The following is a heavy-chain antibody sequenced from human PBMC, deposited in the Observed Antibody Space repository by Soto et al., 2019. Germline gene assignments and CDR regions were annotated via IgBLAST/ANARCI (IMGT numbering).Heavy chain of an antibody. J-gene: IGHJ4*02. CDR2: ISAYNGNT. CDR1: GYTFTGYG. D-gene: IGHD3-16*01. Sequence: ASVKVSCKASGYTFTGYGISWVRQAPGQGLEWMGWISAYNGNTNYAQKLQGRVTMTTDTSTSTAYMELRSLRSDDTAVYYCARDLGVILGYYFDYWGQGTLVTVSS. V-gene: IGHV1-18*01. CDR3: ARDLGVILGYYFDY.